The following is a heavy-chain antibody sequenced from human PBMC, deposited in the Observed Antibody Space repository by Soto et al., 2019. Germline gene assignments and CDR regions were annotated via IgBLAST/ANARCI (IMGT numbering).Heavy chain of an antibody. CDR2: IRSKAYGGTT. D-gene: IGHD3-3*01. J-gene: IGHJ6*02. V-gene: IGHV3-49*04. CDR3: TSYDLWISGPYYYYGMDV. Sequence: GFLRLSCTASGFSFGDYAMSWVRQAPGKGLEWVGFIRSKAYGGTTEYAASVKGRFTISRDDSKSIAYLQMKSLKTEDTAVYYCTSYDLWISGPYYYYGMDVWGQGTTVTVSS. CDR1: GFSFGDYA.